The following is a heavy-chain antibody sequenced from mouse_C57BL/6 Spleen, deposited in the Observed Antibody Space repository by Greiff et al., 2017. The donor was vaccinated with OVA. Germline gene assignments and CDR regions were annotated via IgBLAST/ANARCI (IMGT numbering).Heavy chain of an antibody. V-gene: IGHV1-55*01. CDR3: ARGSSGSWFAY. CDR1: GYTFTSYW. D-gene: IGHD3-2*02. CDR2: IYPGSGST. Sequence: VQLKQSGAELVKPGASVKMSCKASGYTFTSYWITWVKQRPGQGLEWIGDIYPGSGSTNYNEKFKSKATLTVDTSSSTAYMQLSSLTSEDSAVYYCARGSSGSWFAYWGQGTLVTVSA. J-gene: IGHJ3*01.